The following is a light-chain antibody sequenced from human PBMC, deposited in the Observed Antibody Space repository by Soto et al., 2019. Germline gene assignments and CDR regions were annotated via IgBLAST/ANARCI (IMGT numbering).Light chain of an antibody. CDR2: ANN. CDR1: SSNIGAGYD. V-gene: IGLV1-40*01. Sequence: QSVLTQPPSVSGAPGQRDSISCTGSSSNIGAGYDVHWYQHLPGTAPKLLIYANNNRPSGVPDRFSGSKSGTSASLAITGLQAEDEADYYCQSYDSSRSPLYVFGTGTKVTVL. CDR3: QSYDSSRSPLYV. J-gene: IGLJ1*01.